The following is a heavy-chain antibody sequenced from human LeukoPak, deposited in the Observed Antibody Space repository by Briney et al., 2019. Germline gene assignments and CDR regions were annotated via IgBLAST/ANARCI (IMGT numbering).Heavy chain of an antibody. D-gene: IGHD6-19*01. Sequence: GASVKVSCKASGYTFSNYAMNWVRQAPGQCLEWMGWINTNSGNPTYAQGFTGRFVFSLDTSVSTAYLQISSLKAEDTAVYYCAKEAPPGYSSGWYSHVFDIWGQGTMVTVSS. CDR1: GYTFSNYA. V-gene: IGHV7-4-1*02. CDR3: AKEAPPGYSSGWYSHVFDI. J-gene: IGHJ3*02. CDR2: INTNSGNP.